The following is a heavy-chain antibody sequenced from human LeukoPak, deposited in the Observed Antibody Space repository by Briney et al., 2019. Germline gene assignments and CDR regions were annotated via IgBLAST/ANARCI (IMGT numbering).Heavy chain of an antibody. CDR3: VRDYAPFSSSPNWFDP. J-gene: IGHJ5*02. D-gene: IGHD6-6*01. CDR1: GYTFTSYG. CDR2: ISAYNGNT. V-gene: IGHV1-18*01. Sequence: ASVKVSCKASGYTFTSYGISWVRQAPGQGLEWMGWISAYNGNTNYAQKLQGRVTMTTDTSTSTAYMELRSLRSDDTAVYYCVRDYAPFSSSPNWFDPWGQGTLVTVSS.